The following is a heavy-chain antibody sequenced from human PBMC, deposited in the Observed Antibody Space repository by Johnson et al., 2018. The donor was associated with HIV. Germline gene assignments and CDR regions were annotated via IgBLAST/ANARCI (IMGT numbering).Heavy chain of an antibody. V-gene: IGHV3-53*01. J-gene: IGHJ3*02. D-gene: IGHD2-15*01. CDR2: IYNNDGT. CDR3: ATAYCGGGTCPLWSAFDI. Sequence: VQLVESGGGLIQPGGSLRLSCAASGFTVSSNYMSWVRQAPGKGLEWVSVIYNNDGTQSADSVKGRFPISRDNSKNTVYLQMNSLRPEDTAVYYCATAYCGGGTCPLWSAFDIWGQGTKVTVSS. CDR1: GFTVSSNY.